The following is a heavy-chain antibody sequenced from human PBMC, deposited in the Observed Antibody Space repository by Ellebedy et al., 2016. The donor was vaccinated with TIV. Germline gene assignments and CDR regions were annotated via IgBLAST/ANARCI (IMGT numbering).Heavy chain of an antibody. J-gene: IGHJ4*02. CDR2: ISWNSGSI. CDR1: GFTFGDYA. D-gene: IGHD2-21*01. CDR3: ARGVKEGSD. V-gene: IGHV3-9*01. Sequence: SLKISCAASGFTFGDYAMHWVRQAPGKGLEWVSGISWNSGSIGYADSVKGRFTISRDNAKNSLYLQMNSLRAEDTAVYYCARGVKEGSDWGQGTLVTVSS.